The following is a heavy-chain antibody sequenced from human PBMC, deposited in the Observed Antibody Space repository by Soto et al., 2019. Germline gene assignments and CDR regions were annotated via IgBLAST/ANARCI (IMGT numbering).Heavy chain of an antibody. J-gene: IGHJ4*02. CDR2: ISDDGSTA. Sequence: GGSLRLSCAVSGFTFSAYWMHWVRQVPGKGLTWVSRISDDGSTATYADSVKGRFVISRDNAKNSLYLEMNTLRVDDSGLYYCARGPRVSSTGTGAHWGRGTLVTVS. CDR1: GFTFSAYW. CDR3: ARGPRVSSTGTGAH. V-gene: IGHV3-74*01. D-gene: IGHD1-1*01.